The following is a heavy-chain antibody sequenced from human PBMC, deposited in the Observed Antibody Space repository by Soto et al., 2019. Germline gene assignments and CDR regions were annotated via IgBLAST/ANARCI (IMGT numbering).Heavy chain of an antibody. J-gene: IGHJ4*02. CDR1: GFTFTNYA. CDR2: ASGSGAST. V-gene: IGHV3-23*01. Sequence: EVQLLESGGGLVQPGGSLRLSCGASGFTFTNYAMSWVRQAPGKGLEGASPASGSGASTYYADSVKGRFTISRDNSKNTLYLQMKSLRIEDTAVYYCAKVAVRGVVVSNFDSWGQGTLVTVSS. CDR3: AKVAVRGVVVSNFDS. D-gene: IGHD3-10*01.